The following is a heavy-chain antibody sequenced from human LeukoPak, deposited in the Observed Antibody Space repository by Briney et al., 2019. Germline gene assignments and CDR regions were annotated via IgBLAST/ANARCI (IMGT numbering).Heavy chain of an antibody. J-gene: IGHJ4*02. V-gene: IGHV3-23*01. D-gene: IGHD2-2*01. CDR1: GFTVSTNY. Sequence: PGGSLRLSCAASGFTVSTNYVSWVRQAPGKGLEWVSSVSRFGDGTFYADSVRGRFTISRDNSKNTLYLQMNSLRADDTAVYYCAKDYAVGSLGSWGQGTLVTVSS. CDR3: AKDYAVGSLGS. CDR2: VSRFGDGT.